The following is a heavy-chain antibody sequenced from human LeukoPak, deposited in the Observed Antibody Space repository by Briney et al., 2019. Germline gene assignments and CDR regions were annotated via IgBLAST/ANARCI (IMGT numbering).Heavy chain of an antibody. CDR2: IIPIFGTA. J-gene: IGHJ4*02. V-gene: IGHV1-69*13. Sequence: ASVKVSCKASGYAFTSYAMNWVRQAPGQGLEWMGGIIPIFGTANYAQKFQGRVTITADESTSTAYMELSSLRSEDTAVYYCARDSVRACDSSGYNFDYWGQGTLVTVSS. CDR3: ARDSVRACDSSGYNFDY. CDR1: GYAFTSYA. D-gene: IGHD3-22*01.